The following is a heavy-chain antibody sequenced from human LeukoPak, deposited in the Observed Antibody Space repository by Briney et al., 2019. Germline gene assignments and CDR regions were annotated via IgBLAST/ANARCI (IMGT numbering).Heavy chain of an antibody. CDR2: IYPGDSDT. CDR1: GYSFTSFW. CDR3: ARQASAASDY. D-gene: IGHD6-13*01. V-gene: IGHV5-51*01. J-gene: IGHJ4*02. Sequence: GESLKISCKGSGYSFTSFWIGWVRQMPGKGLEWMGIIYPGDSDTKYSPSFQGQVTLSVDKSITTAYLQWSSLKASDIAMYYCARQASAASDYWGQGTLVTVSS.